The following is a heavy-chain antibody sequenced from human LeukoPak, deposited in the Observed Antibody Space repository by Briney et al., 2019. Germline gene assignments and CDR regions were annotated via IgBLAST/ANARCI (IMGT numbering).Heavy chain of an antibody. CDR1: GFTFSSYS. J-gene: IGHJ4*02. CDR3: AREGDYYDSSGYYPQLLDY. V-gene: IGHV3-21*01. CDR2: ISSSSSYI. D-gene: IGHD3-22*01. Sequence: GGSLRLSCAASGFTFSSYSMNWVRQAPGKGLEWVSSISSSSSYIYYADSVKGRFTIPRDNAKNSLYLQMNSLRAEDTAVYYCAREGDYYDSSGYYPQLLDYWGQGTLVTVSS.